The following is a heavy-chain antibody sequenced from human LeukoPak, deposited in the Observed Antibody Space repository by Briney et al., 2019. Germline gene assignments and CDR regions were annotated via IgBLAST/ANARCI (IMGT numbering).Heavy chain of an antibody. CDR1: GGSISSGDYY. Sequence: SETLSLTCTVSGGSISSGDYYWSWIRQPPGKGLEWIGYIYYSGSTYYNPSLKSRVTISVDTSKNQFSLKLSSVTAADTAVYYCARDGVPGIAAAGTIGFDPWGQGTLVTVSS. J-gene: IGHJ5*02. CDR3: ARDGVPGIAAAGTIGFDP. CDR2: IYYSGST. D-gene: IGHD6-13*01. V-gene: IGHV4-30-4*01.